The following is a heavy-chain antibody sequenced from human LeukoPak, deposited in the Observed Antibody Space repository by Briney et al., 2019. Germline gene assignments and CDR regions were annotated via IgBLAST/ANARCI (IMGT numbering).Heavy chain of an antibody. CDR3: AKGAGQYYCGSENYFDY. D-gene: IGHD3-10*01. Sequence: GGSLRLSCAASGFTFSSYAMSWVRQAPGKGLEWVSAISGSGGSTYYADSVKGRFTISRDNSKNTLYLQMNSLRAEDTAVYCCAKGAGQYYCGSENYFDYGGQGTLVTVSS. CDR1: GFTFSSYA. CDR2: ISGSGGST. V-gene: IGHV3-23*01. J-gene: IGHJ4*02.